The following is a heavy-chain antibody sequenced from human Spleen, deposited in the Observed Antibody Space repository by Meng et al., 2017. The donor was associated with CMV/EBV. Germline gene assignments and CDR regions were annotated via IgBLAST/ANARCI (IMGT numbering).Heavy chain of an antibody. CDR2: FSPVYGRS. D-gene: IGHD4-17*01. Sequence: SVKVSCKASGGTFSSHGINWVRQAPGRGLEWMGGFSPVYGRSFYAQKFQGRVTITRDESTTTAYMELSSLKSEDTAVYYCARGDVTTGLGWFDPWGQGTLVTVSS. CDR3: ARGDVTTGLGWFDP. V-gene: IGHV1-69*05. J-gene: IGHJ5*02. CDR1: GGTFSSHG.